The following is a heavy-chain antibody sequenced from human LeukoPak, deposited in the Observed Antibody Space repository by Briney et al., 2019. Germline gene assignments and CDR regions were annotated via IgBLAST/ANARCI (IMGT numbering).Heavy chain of an antibody. CDR2: ISWNSGSI. V-gene: IGHV3-9*01. J-gene: IGHJ4*02. CDR1: GFTFDDYA. Sequence: GRSLRLSCAASGFTFDDYAMHWVRQAPGKGLEWVSGISWNSGSIGYADSVKGRFTISKDNAKNSLYLQMNSLRAEDTALYYCAKDTGSGWYYFDYWGQGTLVTVSS. D-gene: IGHD6-19*01. CDR3: AKDTGSGWYYFDY.